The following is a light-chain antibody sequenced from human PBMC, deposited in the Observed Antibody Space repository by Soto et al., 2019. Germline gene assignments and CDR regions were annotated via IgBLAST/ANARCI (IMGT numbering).Light chain of an antibody. J-gene: IGKJ1*01. CDR1: QSVDIN. V-gene: IGKV3-15*01. CDR2: GAS. Sequence: EIVLTQSPATLSVSPGERVTLSCRASQSVDINLAWYQQKPGQAPRLLIYGASTRATDMPGRFSGREAGAEFTLTISSLQSEDFAVYYCQQYRSWPRTFGQGTKVDIK. CDR3: QQYRSWPRT.